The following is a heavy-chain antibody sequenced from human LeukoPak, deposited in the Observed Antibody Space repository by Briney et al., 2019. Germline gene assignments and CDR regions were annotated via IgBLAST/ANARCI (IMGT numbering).Heavy chain of an antibody. Sequence: GGSLRLSCAASGFTLSTYEMSWVRQAPGKGLEWVSYINRGGGIIYYADSVRGRFTISRDTAKNSLDLQMNSLRVEDTAIYYCARRDHIAGRLDYWGQGTLVTVSS. CDR2: INRGGGII. V-gene: IGHV3-48*03. CDR3: ARRDHIAGRLDY. CDR1: GFTLSTYE. J-gene: IGHJ4*02. D-gene: IGHD6-6*01.